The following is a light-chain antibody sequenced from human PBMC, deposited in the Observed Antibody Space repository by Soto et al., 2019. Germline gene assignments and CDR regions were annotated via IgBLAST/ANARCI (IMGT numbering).Light chain of an antibody. V-gene: IGKV3-15*01. J-gene: IGKJ4*01. CDR3: QQYNDWPLT. Sequence: EIVMTQSPATLSVSPGERVTLSCRASQSVSSNLAWYQQKPGQAPRLLLYGASTRATGLPARFSGSGSGTEFTLTISSLQSEDFAVFYCQQYNDWPLTFGGGTKVEI. CDR2: GAS. CDR1: QSVSSN.